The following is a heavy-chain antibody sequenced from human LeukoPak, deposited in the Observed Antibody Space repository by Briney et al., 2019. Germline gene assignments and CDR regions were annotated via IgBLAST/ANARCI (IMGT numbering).Heavy chain of an antibody. CDR2: IYTSGST. V-gene: IGHV4-61*02. Sequence: KPSETLSLXCTVSGGSISSGSYYWSWIRQPAGKGLEWIGRIYTSGSTNYNPSLKSRVTISVDTSKNQFSLKLSSVTAADTAVYYCAREASYGYVGIDYWGQRTLVTVSS. CDR1: GGSISSGSYY. J-gene: IGHJ4*02. CDR3: AREASYGYVGIDY. D-gene: IGHD5-18*01.